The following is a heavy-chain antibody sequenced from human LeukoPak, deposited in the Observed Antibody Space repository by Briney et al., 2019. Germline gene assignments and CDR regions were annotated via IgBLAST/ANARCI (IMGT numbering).Heavy chain of an antibody. D-gene: IGHD3-22*01. CDR2: IRYDGSNK. V-gene: IGHV3-30*02. Sequence: GGSLRLSCAASGFTFSSYGMHWVRQAPGKGLEWVAFIRYDGSNKYYADSVKGRFTISRDNSKNTLYLQMNSLRAEDTAVYYCAKEGAQWGYYYDSSGYYAYYFDYWGQGTLVTVSS. J-gene: IGHJ4*02. CDR3: AKEGAQWGYYYDSSGYYAYYFDY. CDR1: GFTFSSYG.